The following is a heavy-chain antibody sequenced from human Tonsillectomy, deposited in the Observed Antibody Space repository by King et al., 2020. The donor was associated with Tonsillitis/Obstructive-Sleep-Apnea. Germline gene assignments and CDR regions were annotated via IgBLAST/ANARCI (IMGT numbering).Heavy chain of an antibody. J-gene: IGHJ6*03. Sequence: QLVQSGVEVKKPGASVKVSWKASGYTFTSYGISWVRQAPGQGREWMGWISAYSGNTNYSQKLQGRVTMTTDTSTIIAYMELRSLRSDDTAVYYCARMRYCTSTSCSDYYYYYMDVWGKGTTVTVSS. D-gene: IGHD2-2*01. CDR3: ARMRYCTSTSCSDYYYYYMDV. CDR2: ISAYSGNT. V-gene: IGHV1-18*01. CDR1: GYTFTSYG.